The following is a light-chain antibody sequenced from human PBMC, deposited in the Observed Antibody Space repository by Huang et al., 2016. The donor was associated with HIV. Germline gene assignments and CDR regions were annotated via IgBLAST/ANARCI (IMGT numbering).Light chain of an antibody. V-gene: IGKV1-12*01. J-gene: IGKJ2*01. Sequence: QMTQSPSSVSASVGDTVTITCRASQDIGNWLAWYQQSPGKAPKFLIYAASRLEAGVPSRVSGSGSGTNFALTISGLQPEDLGTYFCQQANSLPYTFGQGTKVDLK. CDR3: QQANSLPYT. CDR2: AAS. CDR1: QDIGNW.